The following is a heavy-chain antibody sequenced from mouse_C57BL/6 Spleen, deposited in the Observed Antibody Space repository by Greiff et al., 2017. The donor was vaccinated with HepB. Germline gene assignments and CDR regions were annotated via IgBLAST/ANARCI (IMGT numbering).Heavy chain of an antibody. CDR3: ARWVSFDV. CDR2: INPNNGGT. CDR1: GYTFTDYY. V-gene: IGHV1-26*01. J-gene: IGHJ1*03. Sequence: VQLQQSGPELVKPGASVKISCKASGYTFTDYYMNWVKQSHGKSLEWIGDINPNNGGTSYNQKFKGKATLTVDKSSSTAYIELRSLTSEDSAVYYCARWVSFDVWGTGTTVTVSS.